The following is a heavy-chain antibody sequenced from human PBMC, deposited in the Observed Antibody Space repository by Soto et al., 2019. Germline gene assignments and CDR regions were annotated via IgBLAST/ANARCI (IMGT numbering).Heavy chain of an antibody. J-gene: IGHJ4*02. CDR1: GSTFSNYA. V-gene: IGHV3-23*01. D-gene: IGHD1-7*01. CDR3: AKDPRLELRGVDS. CDR2: ISGSGSAT. Sequence: EVQLLESGGGLVQPGGSLRLSCASSGSTFSNYAMTWVRQAPGKGLEWVSTISGSGSATYYADSVKGRFTISRDSSKDTLYLEMNSLRAEDTAVYYCAKDPRLELRGVDSWGQGTLVTVSA.